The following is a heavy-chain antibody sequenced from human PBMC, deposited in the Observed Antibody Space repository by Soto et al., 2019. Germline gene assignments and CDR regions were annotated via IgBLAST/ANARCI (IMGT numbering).Heavy chain of an antibody. Sequence: EVQLVESGGGLVQPGGSLRLSCAASGFTFSSYWMHWVRQAPGKGLVWVSRISSDGSSTSYADSVKGRVTISRDNAKNTLYLQMNGLRAEDTAVYYCARGGQQLEVDYWGQGTLVTVSS. V-gene: IGHV3-74*01. CDR2: ISSDGSST. CDR1: GFTFSSYW. CDR3: ARGGQQLEVDY. D-gene: IGHD6-13*01. J-gene: IGHJ4*02.